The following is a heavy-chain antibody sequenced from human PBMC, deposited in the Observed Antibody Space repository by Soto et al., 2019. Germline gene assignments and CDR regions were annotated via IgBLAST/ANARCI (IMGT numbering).Heavy chain of an antibody. CDR2: ISGSGGST. J-gene: IGHJ4*02. CDR1: GFTFSSYA. V-gene: IGHV3-23*01. D-gene: IGHD4-17*01. CDR3: ANHPGVTTGDIGY. Sequence: EVQLLESGGGLVQPGGSLRLSCAASGFTFSSYAMSWVRQAPGKGLEWVSAISGSGGSTYYADSVKGRFTISRDNSKNTLYLQMNSLRAEDKAVYYCANHPGVTTGDIGYWGQGTLVTVSS.